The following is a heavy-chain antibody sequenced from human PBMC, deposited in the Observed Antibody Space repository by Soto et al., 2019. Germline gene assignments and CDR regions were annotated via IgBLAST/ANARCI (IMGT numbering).Heavy chain of an antibody. J-gene: IGHJ4*02. D-gene: IGHD6-6*01. Sequence: QVQLVQAGAEVKKPGASVKVSCKASGYTFTSYGISWVRQAPGQGLEWMGWISAYNGNTNYAQKLKGRVTMTTDTSTSTAYMELRSLTSYDTAVYYLARVPHIRGQLAPFDYWGQGTLVTVSS. V-gene: IGHV1-18*01. CDR2: ISAYNGNT. CDR3: ARVPHIRGQLAPFDY. CDR1: GYTFTSYG.